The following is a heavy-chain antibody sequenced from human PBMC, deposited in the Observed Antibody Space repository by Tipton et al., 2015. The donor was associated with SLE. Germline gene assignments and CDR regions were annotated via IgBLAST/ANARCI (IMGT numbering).Heavy chain of an antibody. CDR1: GYSITSGSY. Sequence: TLSLTCAVSGYSITSGSYWGWLRHPPGRGLEWIGSMYNSGNTFYNPSLKSRVTISLDMSKNQFSLKLSSVTAADTAVYYCATSFIYSDWRAFHIRGQGTKVPVSS. CDR2: MYNSGNT. CDR3: ATSFIYSDWRAFHI. D-gene: IGHD4-11*01. V-gene: IGHV4-38-2*01. J-gene: IGHJ3*02.